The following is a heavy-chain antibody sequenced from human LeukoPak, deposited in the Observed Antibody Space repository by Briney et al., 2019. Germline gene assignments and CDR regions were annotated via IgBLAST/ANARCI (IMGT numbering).Heavy chain of an antibody. CDR1: GFTFNRCW. D-gene: IGHD2-21*02. CDR3: TSWGDTTAEYFQR. Sequence: QPGGSLRLSCVVSGFTFNRCWMNWVRQAPGKGLEWVAHINPDGRDTYYVDSVKGRFTISRDNAQNSMYLQVNSLRVEDTAVYYCTSWGDTTAEYFQRWGQGTLVTVSS. J-gene: IGHJ1*01. V-gene: IGHV3-7*01. CDR2: INPDGRDT.